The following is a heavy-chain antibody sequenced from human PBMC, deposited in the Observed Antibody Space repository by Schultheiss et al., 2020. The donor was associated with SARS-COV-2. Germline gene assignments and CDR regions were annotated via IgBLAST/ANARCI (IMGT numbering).Heavy chain of an antibody. CDR3: ARDRGYDFWSGYSPGPFDY. V-gene: IGHV3-53*01. Sequence: GESLKISCAASGFTVSSNYMSWVRQAPGKGLEWVSVIYSGGSTYYADSVKGRFTISRDNSKNTLYLQMNSLRAEDTAVYYCARDRGYDFWSGYSPGPFDYWGQGTLVTVSS. J-gene: IGHJ4*02. CDR2: IYSGGST. CDR1: GFTVSSNY. D-gene: IGHD3-3*01.